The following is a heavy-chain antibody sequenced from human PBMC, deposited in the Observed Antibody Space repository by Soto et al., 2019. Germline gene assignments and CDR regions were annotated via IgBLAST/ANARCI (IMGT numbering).Heavy chain of an antibody. Sequence: SETLSLTSTVSGGSISTYYWSWIRQSPGKGLEWIGYIYYSGSTNYNPSLKSRVTISVDTSKNQFSLKLSSVTAADTAVYYCARYRYCSSTSCSLSRFDYWGQGTLVTVSS. J-gene: IGHJ4*02. CDR1: GGSISTYY. D-gene: IGHD2-2*01. CDR2: IYYSGST. V-gene: IGHV4-59*08. CDR3: ARYRYCSSTSCSLSRFDY.